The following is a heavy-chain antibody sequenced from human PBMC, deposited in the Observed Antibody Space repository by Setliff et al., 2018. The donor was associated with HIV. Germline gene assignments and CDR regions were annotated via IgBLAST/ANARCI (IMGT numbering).Heavy chain of an antibody. CDR1: GVSVGSGDYY. CDR3: ATRPRIAARPFDY. V-gene: IGHV4-31*03. Sequence: SETLSLTCSVSGVSVGSGDYYWHWIRQHPEKALEWIGYIFHSGDTYYNPSLKSRISMSVDTSKNQFSLESTSLTAADTAVYYCATRPRIAARPFDYWGQGMLVTV. CDR2: IFHSGDT. J-gene: IGHJ4*02. D-gene: IGHD6-6*01.